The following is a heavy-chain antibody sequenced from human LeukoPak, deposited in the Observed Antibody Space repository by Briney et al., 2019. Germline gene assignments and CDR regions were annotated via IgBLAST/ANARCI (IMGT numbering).Heavy chain of an antibody. Sequence: SETLSLTCTVSGGSISSYYWSWIRQPAGKGLEWIGRIYTSGSTNYNPSLKSRVTVSVDTSKNQFSLKLSSVTAADTAVYYCASVSMEDSSGYYYHFDYWGQGTLVTVSS. CDR1: GGSISSYY. D-gene: IGHD3-22*01. V-gene: IGHV4-4*07. J-gene: IGHJ4*02. CDR3: ASVSMEDSSGYYYHFDY. CDR2: IYTSGST.